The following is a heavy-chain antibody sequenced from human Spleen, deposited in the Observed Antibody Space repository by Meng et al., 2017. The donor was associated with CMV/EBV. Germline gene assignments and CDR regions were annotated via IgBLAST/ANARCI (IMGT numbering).Heavy chain of an antibody. V-gene: IGHV3-30*02. J-gene: IGHJ4*02. CDR2: IRFDGSNK. CDR1: GFTFDSHD. Sequence: GESLKISCAASGFTFDSHDLHWVRQAPGKGLEWVAFIRFDGSNKYYADSVKGRFTISRDNSKNTLYLQMNSLRAEDTAVYYCAKDRHSGSYYFDYWGQGTLVTVSS. D-gene: IGHD1-26*01. CDR3: AKDRHSGSYYFDY.